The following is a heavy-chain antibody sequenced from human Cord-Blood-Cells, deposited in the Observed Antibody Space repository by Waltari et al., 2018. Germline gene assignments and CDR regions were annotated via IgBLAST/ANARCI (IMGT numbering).Heavy chain of an antibody. J-gene: IGHJ4*02. CDR3: ARTGAWELQYYFDY. CDR1: GFTFSSYA. Sequence: QVQLVESGGGVVQPGRSLRLSCAAPGFTFSSYAMHWFRTAPGKGLEWVAVISYDGSNKYYADSVKGRFTISRDNSKNTLYLQMNSLRAEDTAVYYCARTGAWELQYYFDYWGQGTLVTVSS. CDR2: ISYDGSNK. D-gene: IGHD1-26*01. V-gene: IGHV3-30*04.